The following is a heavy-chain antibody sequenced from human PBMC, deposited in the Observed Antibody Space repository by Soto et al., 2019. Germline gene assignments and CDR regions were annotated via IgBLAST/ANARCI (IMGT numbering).Heavy chain of an antibody. Sequence: QVQLQQWGAGLLKPSETLSLTCAVYGGSFSGYYWSWIRQPPGKGLEWIGEINHSGSTNYNPSLKSRVTISVDTSKNQFSLKLSSMTAADTAVYYCARGKDGYRPTFDYWGQGTLVTVSS. J-gene: IGHJ4*02. D-gene: IGHD5-12*01. V-gene: IGHV4-34*01. CDR3: ARGKDGYRPTFDY. CDR2: INHSGST. CDR1: GGSFSGYY.